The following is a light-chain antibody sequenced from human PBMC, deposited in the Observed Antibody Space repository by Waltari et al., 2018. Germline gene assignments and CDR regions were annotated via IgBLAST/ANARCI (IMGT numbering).Light chain of an antibody. CDR3: QQTYSTPFT. V-gene: IGKV1-39*01. CDR2: AAS. J-gene: IGKJ3*01. Sequence: DIQMTQSPSSLSASVGDRVTITCRASQSIRNYLNWYQQKPGKAPKLLIYAASSLQSGVPSRLSGSGSGTDFTLTISNLQPEDFATYYCQQTYSTPFTFGPGTKVDIK. CDR1: QSIRNY.